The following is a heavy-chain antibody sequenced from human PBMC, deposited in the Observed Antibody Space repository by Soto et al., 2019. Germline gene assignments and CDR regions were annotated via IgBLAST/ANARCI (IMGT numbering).Heavy chain of an antibody. Sequence: PSETLSLTCTVSGGSISSSSYYWGWIRQPPGKGLEWIGSIYYSGSTYYNPSLRSRVTISVDTSKNQFSLKLSSVTAADTAVYYCASLYGSGSYPNYYYYGMDVWGQGTTVT. J-gene: IGHJ6*02. CDR1: GGSISSSSYY. V-gene: IGHV4-39*01. CDR2: IYYSGST. CDR3: ASLYGSGSYPNYYYYGMDV. D-gene: IGHD3-10*01.